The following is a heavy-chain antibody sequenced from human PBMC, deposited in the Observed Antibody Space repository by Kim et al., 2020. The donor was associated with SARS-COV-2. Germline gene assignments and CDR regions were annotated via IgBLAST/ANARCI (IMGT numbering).Heavy chain of an antibody. CDR1: GYSFTTHA. CDR3: ARAGYFVPPGYWFHP. CDR2: INSGNGKT. Sequence: ASVKVSCKASGYSFTTHAIHWVRQAPGLRLEWMGWINSGNGKTRYSQTLQDRVTITRDTSATTAYMELSSLRSEDTAVYYCARAGYFVPPGYWFHPWVQG. D-gene: IGHD3-9*01. J-gene: IGHJ5*02. V-gene: IGHV1-3*01.